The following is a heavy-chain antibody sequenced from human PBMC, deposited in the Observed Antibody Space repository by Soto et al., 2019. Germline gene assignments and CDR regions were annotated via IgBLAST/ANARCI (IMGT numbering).Heavy chain of an antibody. Sequence: EVQLVESGGGLVKPGGSLRLSCAASGFTFSSYSMNWVRQAPGKGLEWVSSISSSSSYIYYADSVKGRFTISRDNAKNSLYLQMNSLRAEDTAVYYCARDQSSRTDYYCYMDVWGKGTTVTVSS. J-gene: IGHJ6*03. CDR1: GFTFSSYS. CDR2: ISSSSSYI. CDR3: ARDQSSRTDYYCYMDV. V-gene: IGHV3-21*01. D-gene: IGHD6-13*01.